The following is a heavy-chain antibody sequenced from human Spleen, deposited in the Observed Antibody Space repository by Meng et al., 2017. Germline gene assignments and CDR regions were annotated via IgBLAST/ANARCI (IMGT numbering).Heavy chain of an antibody. V-gene: IGHV4-34*01. Sequence: QVQLKQGGAGLLKPSETLSLTCVVSGGSFSGDYWSWIRQPPGKGLEWIGEINHRGKTTYNPSLKSRVTMSIDTSEKQFSLKLSSVTAADTAVYYCARDAGDLWGQGTLVTVSS. CDR1: GGSFSGDY. CDR2: INHRGKT. J-gene: IGHJ5*02. CDR3: ARDAGDL.